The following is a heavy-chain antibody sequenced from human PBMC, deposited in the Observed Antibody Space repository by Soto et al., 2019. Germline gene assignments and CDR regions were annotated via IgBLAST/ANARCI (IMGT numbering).Heavy chain of an antibody. D-gene: IGHD4-17*01. CDR1: GGTFSSYA. Sequence: QVQLVQSGAEVKKPGSSVKVSCKASGGTFSSYAISWVRQAPGQGLEWMGGIIPIFGTANYAQKFQGRVTITADESTXXAXMXXSSLRSEDTAVYYCARDIFTGDYGDYGYYYYGMDVWGQGTTVTVSS. CDR2: IIPIFGTA. V-gene: IGHV1-69*12. CDR3: ARDIFTGDYGDYGYYYYGMDV. J-gene: IGHJ6*02.